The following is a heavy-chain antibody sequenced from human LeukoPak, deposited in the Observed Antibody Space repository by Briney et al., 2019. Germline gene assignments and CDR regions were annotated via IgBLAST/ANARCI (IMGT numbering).Heavy chain of an antibody. V-gene: IGHV1-8*01. CDR3: ARVRRGGDRFDP. CDR2: MNPNNGNT. Sequence: ASVKVSCKASGYTFTSYDINWVQQATGQGPEWMGWMNPNNGNTGYAQKFQGRVTMTRDTSRTTAYMELSTLKSEDTAVYYCARVRRGGDRFDPWGQGTQVTVSP. CDR1: GYTFTSYD. J-gene: IGHJ5*02. D-gene: IGHD3-16*01.